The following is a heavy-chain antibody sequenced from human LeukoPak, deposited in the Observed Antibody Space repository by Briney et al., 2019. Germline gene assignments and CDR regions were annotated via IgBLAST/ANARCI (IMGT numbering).Heavy chain of an antibody. V-gene: IGHV3-30*14. J-gene: IGHJ3*02. D-gene: IGHD2-2*01. CDR2: ISYDGSNK. CDR3: ARAWCSSTSCWPDAFDI. Sequence: PGRSLRLSCAASGFTFSSYAMHWVRQAPGKGLEWVAVISYDGSNKYNADSVKGRFTISRDNSKNTLYLQMNSLRAEDTAVYYCARAWCSSTSCWPDAFDIWGQGTMVTVSS. CDR1: GFTFSSYA.